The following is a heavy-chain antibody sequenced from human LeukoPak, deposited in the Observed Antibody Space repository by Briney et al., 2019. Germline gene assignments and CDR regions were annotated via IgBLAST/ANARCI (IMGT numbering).Heavy chain of an antibody. D-gene: IGHD6-19*01. CDR1: GGSISSYY. Sequence: SETLSLTCTVSGGSISSYYWTWIRQPAGKGLEWIGRIYTTGSTNYNPSLNSRVTMSVDTSKNQFSLKLSSVTAADTAVYYCARQMAVAGKAGFDYWGQGTLVTVSS. CDR3: ARQMAVAGKAGFDY. CDR2: IYTTGST. V-gene: IGHV4-4*07. J-gene: IGHJ4*02.